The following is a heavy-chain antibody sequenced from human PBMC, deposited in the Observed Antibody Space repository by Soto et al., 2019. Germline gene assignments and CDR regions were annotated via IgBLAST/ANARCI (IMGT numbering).Heavy chain of an antibody. J-gene: IGHJ6*02. V-gene: IGHV3-23*01. CDR3: TKDLRESRLRHFEWPFGMDV. D-gene: IGHD3-9*01. CDR1: GFTLSNYA. Sequence: GGSLRLSCAASGFTLSNYAMIWVRQVPGKGLEWVSGISGKGGNTFYADSVKGRFTISTDLSKNMLFLQMNSLTAEDTALYYCTKDLRESRLRHFEWPFGMDVWGQGTTVTVSS. CDR2: ISGKGGNT.